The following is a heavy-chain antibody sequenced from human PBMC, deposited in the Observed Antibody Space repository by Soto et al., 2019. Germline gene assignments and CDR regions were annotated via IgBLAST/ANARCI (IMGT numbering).Heavy chain of an antibody. V-gene: IGHV1-2*02. CDR1: GYTFTGYY. CDR2: INPNSGGT. CDR3: ARARDYYDSSGYYSYLYYGMVV. J-gene: IGHJ6*02. Sequence: XSVKVSCKASGYTFTGYYMHWVRQAPGQGLEWMGWINPNSGGTNYAQKFQGRVTMTRDTSISTAYMELSRLRSDDTAVYYCARARDYYDSSGYYSYLYYGMVVWGQGSTVTVSS. D-gene: IGHD3-22*01.